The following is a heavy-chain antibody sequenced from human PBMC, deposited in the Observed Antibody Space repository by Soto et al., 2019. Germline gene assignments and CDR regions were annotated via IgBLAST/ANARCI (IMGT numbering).Heavy chain of an antibody. CDR2: INVYNGNT. V-gene: IGHV1-18*01. CDR3: ARGVGSGSYYNQYNWFDP. CDR1: GYTFTNYG. J-gene: IGHJ5*02. D-gene: IGHD3-10*01. Sequence: AAVKVSCKASGYTFTNYGISWVRQAPGQGLEWMGWINVYNGNTKYAQKVQGRVTMTTDTSTSTAYMELRSLRSDDTAVYYCARGVGSGSYYNQYNWFDPWGQGTLVTVSS.